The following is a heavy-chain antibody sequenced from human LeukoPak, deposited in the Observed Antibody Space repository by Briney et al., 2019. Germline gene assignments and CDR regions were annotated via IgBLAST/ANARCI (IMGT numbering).Heavy chain of an antibody. CDR3: VRGGSSSYYDY. V-gene: IGHV1-18*01. D-gene: IGHD3-10*01. J-gene: IGHJ4*02. CDR1: VYTFTSHG. Sequence: GASVKVSRKASVYTFTSHGITWVRQAPGHGFEWMGWISAYNGDTKYTETSQVRVTLTTDTSTNTVYMELRNLKSDDTAVYYCVRGGSSSYYDYWGQGTLITVSS. CDR2: ISAYNGDT.